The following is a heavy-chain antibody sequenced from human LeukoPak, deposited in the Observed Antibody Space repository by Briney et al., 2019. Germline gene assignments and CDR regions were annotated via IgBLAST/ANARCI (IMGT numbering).Heavy chain of an antibody. Sequence: GGSLRLSCTASGFTFSNFWMGWVRQAPGKGLEWVANIKQDETEKFYLGSVKGRFTISRDRSESTLYLQMNGLRADDTAVYYCVRAAPRDCSPASCSLFDTWGQGTLATVSS. CDR1: GFTFSNFW. D-gene: IGHD2-2*01. J-gene: IGHJ4*02. V-gene: IGHV3-7*03. CDR2: IKQDETEK. CDR3: VRAAPRDCSPASCSLFDT.